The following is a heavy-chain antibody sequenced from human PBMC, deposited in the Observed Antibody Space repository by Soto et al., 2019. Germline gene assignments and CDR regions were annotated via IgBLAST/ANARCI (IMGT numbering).Heavy chain of an antibody. Sequence: GASVKVSCKASGYTFTSYAMHWVRQAPGQRLEWMGWINAGNGNTKYSQKFQGRVTITRDTSASTAYMELSSLRSEDTAVYYCARGILRWYSSSFFDPWGQGTLVTVSS. CDR1: GYTFTSYA. V-gene: IGHV1-3*01. J-gene: IGHJ5*02. D-gene: IGHD6-13*01. CDR2: INAGNGNT. CDR3: ARGILRWYSSSFFDP.